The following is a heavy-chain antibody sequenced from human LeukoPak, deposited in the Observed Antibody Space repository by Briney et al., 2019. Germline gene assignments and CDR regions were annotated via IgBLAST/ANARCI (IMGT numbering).Heavy chain of an antibody. CDR1: GGTFSSYA. CDR3: ARSRRRSIYYYYYGMDV. J-gene: IGHJ6*02. CDR2: IIPIFGIA. V-gene: IGHV1-69*04. Sequence: SVKVSCKASGGTFSSYAISWVRQAPGPGLEWMGRIIPIFGIANYAQKFQGRVTITADKSTSTAYMELSSLRSEDTAVYYCARSRRRSIYYYYYGMDVWGQGTTVTVSS. D-gene: IGHD1-14*01.